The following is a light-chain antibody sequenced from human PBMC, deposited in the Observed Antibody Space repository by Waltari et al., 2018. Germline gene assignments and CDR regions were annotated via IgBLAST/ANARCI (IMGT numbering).Light chain of an antibody. Sequence: QSVLTQPPSVSAAPGQRVTISCSGGSSNIGNNYVSWYRQFPGTAPKLLIYEDSERPSGIPGRCSGSKSGTSAPLDITGLQAGDEAEYYCGTWDSSLSGAVFGGGTHLTVL. CDR1: SSNIGNNY. CDR2: EDS. CDR3: GTWDSSLSGAV. V-gene: IGLV1-51*02. J-gene: IGLJ7*01.